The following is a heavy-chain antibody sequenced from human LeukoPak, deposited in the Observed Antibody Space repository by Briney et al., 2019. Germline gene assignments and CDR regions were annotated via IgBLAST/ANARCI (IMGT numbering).Heavy chain of an antibody. CDR1: GFTFDDYA. CDR3: AKDTLPSK. V-gene: IGHV3-9*01. CDR2: ISWNSGSI. J-gene: IGHJ4*02. Sequence: PGGFLRLSCAASGFTFDDYAMHWVRQAPGKGLEWVSGISWNSGSIGYADSVKGRFTISRDNAKNSLYLQMNSLRAEDTALYYCAKDTLPSKWGQGTLVTVSS.